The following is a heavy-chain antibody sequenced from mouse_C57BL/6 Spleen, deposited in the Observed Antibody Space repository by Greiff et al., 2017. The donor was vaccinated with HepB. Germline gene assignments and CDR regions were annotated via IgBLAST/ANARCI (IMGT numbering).Heavy chain of an antibody. CDR2: ISYDGSN. CDR1: GYSITSGYY. J-gene: IGHJ2*01. CDR3: ARGGPNWDVDY. V-gene: IGHV3-6*01. D-gene: IGHD4-1*01. Sequence: VQLKESGPGLVKPSQSLSLTCSVTGYSITSGYYWNWIRQFPGNKLEWMGYISYDGSNNYNPSLKNRISITRDTSKNQFFLKLNSVTTEDTATYYCARGGPNWDVDYWGQGTTLTVSS.